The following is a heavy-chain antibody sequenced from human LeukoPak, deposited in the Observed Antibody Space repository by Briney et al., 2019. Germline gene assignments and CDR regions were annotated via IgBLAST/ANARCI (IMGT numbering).Heavy chain of an antibody. J-gene: IGHJ4*02. Sequence: GGSLRLSCAASGFTYSSNYMSLVRQATGKGLEWVSVIYSGGSTYYADSVKGRFTISRDNSKNTLYLQMNSLRAEDTAVYYCAKARGIYDNTGPDYWGQGTLVTVSS. CDR2: IYSGGST. CDR1: GFTYSSNY. V-gene: IGHV3-66*01. CDR3: AKARGIYDNTGPDY. D-gene: IGHD3-22*01.